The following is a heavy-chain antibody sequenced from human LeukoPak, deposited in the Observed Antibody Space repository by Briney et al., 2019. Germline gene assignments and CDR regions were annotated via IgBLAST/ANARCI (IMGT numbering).Heavy chain of an antibody. J-gene: IGHJ4*02. CDR2: IRYDGSNK. CDR1: GFTFSSYG. V-gene: IGHV3-30*02. CDR3: AKDSPSSGWFHFDY. D-gene: IGHD6-19*01. Sequence: GGSLRLSCAASGFTFSSYGMHWVRQAPGKGLEWAAFIRYDGSNKYYADSVKGRFTISRDNSKNTLYLQMNSLRAEDTAVYYCAKDSPSSGWFHFDYWGQGTLVTVSS.